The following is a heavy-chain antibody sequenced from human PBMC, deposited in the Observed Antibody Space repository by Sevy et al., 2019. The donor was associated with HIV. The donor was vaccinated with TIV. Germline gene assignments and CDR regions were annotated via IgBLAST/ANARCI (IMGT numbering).Heavy chain of an antibody. CDR2: IKQDGSEK. CDR1: GFTFSSYW. J-gene: IGHJ4*02. CDR3: ARRGFRSLRRYFDY. Sequence: GGSLRLSCAASGFTFSSYWKSWVRQAPGKGLEWVANIKQDGSEKYYVDSVKGRFTISRDNAKNSLYLQMNSLRAEDTAVYYCARRGFRSLRRYFDYWGQGTLVTVSS. V-gene: IGHV3-7*01. D-gene: IGHD3-16*01.